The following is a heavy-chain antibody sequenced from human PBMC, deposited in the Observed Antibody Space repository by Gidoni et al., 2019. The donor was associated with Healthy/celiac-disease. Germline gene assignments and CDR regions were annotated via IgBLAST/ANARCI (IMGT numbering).Heavy chain of an antibody. CDR2: INHRGSS. J-gene: IGHJ2*01. V-gene: IGHV4-34*01. CDR1: GGSFSGFY. CDR3: GYYNYWYFDL. D-gene: IGHD3-22*01. Sequence: QLLLQQRGAVLLKPSETLSLTCAVYGGSFSGFYWSCSLQPPGKGLEWIGEINHRGSSNYSPFLKSRFTISVDTAVYYCARGSRKPLNSFHYYDRSGYYNYWYFDLWGRGTLVTVSS.